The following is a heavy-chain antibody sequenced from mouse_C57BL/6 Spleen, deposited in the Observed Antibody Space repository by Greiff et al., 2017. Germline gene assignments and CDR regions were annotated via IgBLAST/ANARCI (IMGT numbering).Heavy chain of an antibody. CDR3: AKSILHYAMDY. D-gene: IGHD5-1-1*01. CDR2: LYPGSGNT. Sequence: VQLQQSGAELVRPGASVKLSCKASGYTFTDYYINWVKQRPGQGLEWIARLYPGSGNTYYNEKFKGKATLTAEKSSSTAYMQLSSLTSEDSAVYFCAKSILHYAMDYWGQGTSVTVSS. V-gene: IGHV1-76*01. CDR1: GYTFTDYY. J-gene: IGHJ4*01.